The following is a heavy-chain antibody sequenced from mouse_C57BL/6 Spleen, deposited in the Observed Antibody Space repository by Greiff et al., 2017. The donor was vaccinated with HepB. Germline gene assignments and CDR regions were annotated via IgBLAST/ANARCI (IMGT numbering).Heavy chain of an antibody. J-gene: IGHJ3*01. D-gene: IGHD2-10*02. CDR3: ARWGYGNAY. CDR1: GYTFTSYW. CDR2: IHPNSGST. V-gene: IGHV1-64*01. Sequence: QVHVKQPGAELVKPGASVKLSCKASGYTFTSYWMHWVKQRPGQGLEWIGMIHPNSGSTNYNEKFKSKATLTVDKSSSTAYMQLSSLTSEDSAVYYCARWGYGNAYWGQGTLVTVSA.